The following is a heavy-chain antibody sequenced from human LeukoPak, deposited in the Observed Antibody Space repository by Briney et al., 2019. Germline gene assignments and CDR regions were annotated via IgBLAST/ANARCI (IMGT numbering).Heavy chain of an antibody. D-gene: IGHD2-2*01. V-gene: IGHV3-30*18. Sequence: GGSLRLSCAASGFTFSSYGMHWVRQAPGKGLEWVAVISYDGSNKYYADSVKGRFTISRDNSKNTLYLQINSLRAEDTAVYYCAKCVVPAAMSWFDPWGQGTLVTVSS. CDR3: AKCVVPAAMSWFDP. J-gene: IGHJ5*02. CDR1: GFTFSSYG. CDR2: ISYDGSNK.